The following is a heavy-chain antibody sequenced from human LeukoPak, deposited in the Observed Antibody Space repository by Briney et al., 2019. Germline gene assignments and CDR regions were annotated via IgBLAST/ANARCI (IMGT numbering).Heavy chain of an antibody. CDR1: GYTFTGYY. CDR3: ARDRVGYCSSTSCYTQPALDY. Sequence: ASVKVSCKASGYTFTGYYMHWVRQAPGQGLEWMGWINPNSGGTNYAQKFQGRVTMTRDTSISTAHMELSRLRSDDTAVYYCARDRVGYCSSTSCYTQPALDYWGQGTLVTVSS. D-gene: IGHD2-2*02. CDR2: INPNSGGT. J-gene: IGHJ4*02. V-gene: IGHV1-2*02.